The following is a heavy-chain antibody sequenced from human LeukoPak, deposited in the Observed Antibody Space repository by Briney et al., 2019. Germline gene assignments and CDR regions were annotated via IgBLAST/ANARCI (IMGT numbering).Heavy chain of an antibody. D-gene: IGHD1-26*01. J-gene: IGHJ4*02. CDR1: GFSFSSYS. V-gene: IGHV3-21*01. CDR3: ARDSGSYGRLYYFDY. Sequence: GGSLRLSCVASGFSFSSYSMNWVRQAPGKGLGWVSSISSSSSYIYYADSVKGRFTISRDNAKNSLYLQMNSLRAEDTAVYYCARDSGSYGRLYYFDYWGQGTLVTVSS. CDR2: ISSSSSYI.